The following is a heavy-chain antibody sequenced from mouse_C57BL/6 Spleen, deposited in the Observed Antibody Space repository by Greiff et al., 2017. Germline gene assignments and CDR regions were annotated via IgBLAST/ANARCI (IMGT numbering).Heavy chain of an antibody. V-gene: IGHV1-7*01. J-gene: IGHJ3*01. CDR1: GYTFTSYW. CDR3: ARGNYSNYDPFAY. Sequence: QVQLKESGAELAKPGASVKLSCKASGYTFTSYWMHWVKQRPGQGLEWIGYINPSSGYTKYNQKFKDKATLTADKSSSTAYMQLSSLTYEDSAVYYCARGNYSNYDPFAYWGQGTLVTVSA. D-gene: IGHD2-5*01. CDR2: INPSSGYT.